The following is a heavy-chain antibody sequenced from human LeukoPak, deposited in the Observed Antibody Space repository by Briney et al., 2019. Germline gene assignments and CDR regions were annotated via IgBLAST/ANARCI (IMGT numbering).Heavy chain of an antibody. D-gene: IGHD5-18*01. Sequence: GRSLRLSCVASGLTVSNHWMSWVRQAPGRGLEWVANIREERGQEYYVDSVKGRFSISKNSAKNSLYLQMNTLIVEDTAMNYCASLDTAKQPLANHWGQGTLVTVSS. CDR1: GLTVSNHW. V-gene: IGHV3-7*03. CDR3: ASLDTAKQPLANH. CDR2: IREERGQE. J-gene: IGHJ5*02.